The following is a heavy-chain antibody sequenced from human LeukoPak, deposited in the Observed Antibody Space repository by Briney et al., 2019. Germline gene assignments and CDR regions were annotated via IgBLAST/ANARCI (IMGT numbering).Heavy chain of an antibody. CDR2: ISGSGGST. D-gene: IGHD5/OR15-5a*01. J-gene: IGHJ4*02. Sequence: GGSLRLSCAASGFIFSSYAMSWVRQAPGKGLEWVSTISGSGGSTYYADSVKGRFTISRDNSKNTLYLQMNSLRAEDTAVYYCAKFESVFPAFDYWGQGTLVTVSS. CDR1: GFIFSSYA. CDR3: AKFESVFPAFDY. V-gene: IGHV3-23*01.